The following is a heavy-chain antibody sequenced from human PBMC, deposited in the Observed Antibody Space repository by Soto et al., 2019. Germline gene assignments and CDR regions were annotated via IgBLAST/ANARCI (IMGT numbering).Heavy chain of an antibody. CDR3: ARAVAVPADFDY. D-gene: IGHD6-19*01. CDR2: ISAYNGNT. CDR1: GYTFTNFG. J-gene: IGHJ4*02. V-gene: IGHV1-18*01. Sequence: ASVKVSCKASGYTFTNFGISWVRQAPGQGLEWMGWISAYNGNTNYAQKFQGRVTMTTDTSTSTAYMEVRSLRFDDTAVYYCARAVAVPADFDYWGLGTLVTVSS.